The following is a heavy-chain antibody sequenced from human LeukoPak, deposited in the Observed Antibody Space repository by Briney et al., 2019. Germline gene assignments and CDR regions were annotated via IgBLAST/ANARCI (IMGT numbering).Heavy chain of an antibody. Sequence: GASVKVSCKASGYTFTSYGISWVRQAPGQGLEWMGWISAYNGNTNYAQKLQGRVTMTTDTSTSTAYMELRSLRSDDTAVYYCARKGNLEYSSSEDYYYYYMDVWGKGTTVTVSS. J-gene: IGHJ6*03. CDR2: ISAYNGNT. CDR1: GYTFTSYG. V-gene: IGHV1-18*01. CDR3: ARKGNLEYSSSEDYYYYYMDV. D-gene: IGHD6-6*01.